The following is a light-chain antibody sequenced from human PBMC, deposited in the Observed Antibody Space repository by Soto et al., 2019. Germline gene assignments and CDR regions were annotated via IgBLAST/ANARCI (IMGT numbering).Light chain of an antibody. V-gene: IGKV3-20*01. CDR3: QQYGSSRT. CDR1: QSVSSSY. J-gene: IGKJ5*01. Sequence: IVLTPSPGPLSLSPGERATLSCRASQSVSSSYLAWYQPKPGQAPRLLIYGASSRATGIPDRFSGSGSGTDFTLTISRLEPEDFAVYYRQQYGSSRTFGQGTRLEIK. CDR2: GAS.